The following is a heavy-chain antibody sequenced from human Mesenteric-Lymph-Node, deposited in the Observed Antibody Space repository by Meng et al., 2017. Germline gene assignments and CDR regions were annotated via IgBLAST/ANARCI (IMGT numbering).Heavy chain of an antibody. CDR3: ARAYFSSGYYYYFQH. Sequence: QVQVVQSWAEVKNPGSSVKVPCKASGGTFSSYAISWVLQAPGQGLEWMGGIIPIFGTANYAQKFQGRVTITTDESTSTAYMELSSLRSEDTAVYYCARAYFSSGYYYYFQHWGQGTLVTVSS. V-gene: IGHV1-69*05. D-gene: IGHD3-22*01. CDR1: GGTFSSYA. J-gene: IGHJ1*01. CDR2: IIPIFGTA.